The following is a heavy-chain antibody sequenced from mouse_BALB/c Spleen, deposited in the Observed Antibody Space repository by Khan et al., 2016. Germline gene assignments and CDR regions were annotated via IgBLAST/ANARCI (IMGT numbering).Heavy chain of an antibody. D-gene: IGHD2-1*01. Sequence: VQLQESGAELARPGASVKMSCKASGYTFTTYTMQWVKQRPGQGLEWIGYINPASNYSFYNQKFKDKATLTADRSSNTAYMQLSTLTSEDSAVYYCTRGDGNTGYWGQGTLVTVSS. CDR2: INPASNYS. CDR1: GYTFTTYT. V-gene: IGHV1-4*01. CDR3: TRGDGNTGY. J-gene: IGHJ3*02.